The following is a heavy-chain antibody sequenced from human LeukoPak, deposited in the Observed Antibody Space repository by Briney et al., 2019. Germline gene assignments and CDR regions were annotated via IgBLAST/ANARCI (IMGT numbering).Heavy chain of an antibody. J-gene: IGHJ3*02. D-gene: IGHD5-18*01. CDR3: ARDRGYSTFDI. Sequence: GGSLRLSGAASGFTFSTYLMSWVRQAPGKGLEWVANMDQDGTEKNYVDSVKGRFTISRDNAKNSLYVQMNSLRAEDTAVYYCARDRGYSTFDIWGQGTMVTVSS. CDR2: MDQDGTEK. CDR1: GFTFSTYL. V-gene: IGHV3-7*05.